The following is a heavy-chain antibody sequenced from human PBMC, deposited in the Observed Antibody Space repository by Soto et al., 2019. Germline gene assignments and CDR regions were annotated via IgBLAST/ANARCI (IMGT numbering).Heavy chain of an antibody. D-gene: IGHD3-22*01. CDR3: ARDSLYYYDSSGPYYYYGMDV. J-gene: IGHJ6*02. CDR1: GGTFSSYA. V-gene: IGHV1-69*13. CDR2: IIPIFGTA. Sequence: XSVKVFCKASGGTFSSYAISWVRQAPGQGLEWMGGIIPIFGTANYAQKFQGRVTITADESTSTAYMELSSLRSEDTAVYYCARDSLYYYDSSGPYYYYGMDVWGQGTTVTGSS.